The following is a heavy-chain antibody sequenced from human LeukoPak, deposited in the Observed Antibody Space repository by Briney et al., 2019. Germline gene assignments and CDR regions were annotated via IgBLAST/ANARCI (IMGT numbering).Heavy chain of an antibody. Sequence: KSSETLSLTCTVSGGSISSYYWSWIRQPAGKGLEWIGRIYTSGSTNYNPSLKSRVTMSVDTSKNQFSLKLSSVTAADTAVYYCARVISTSGSWYFPSFDYWGQGTLVTVSS. CDR1: GGSISSYY. CDR2: IYTSGST. D-gene: IGHD6-13*01. J-gene: IGHJ4*02. V-gene: IGHV4-4*07. CDR3: ARVISTSGSWYFPSFDY.